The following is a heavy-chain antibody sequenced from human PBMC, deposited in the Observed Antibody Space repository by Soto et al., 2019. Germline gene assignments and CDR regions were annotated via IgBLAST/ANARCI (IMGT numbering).Heavy chain of an antibody. CDR1: GFTFSNTW. Sequence: EVQLVESGGGLVQPGGSLRLSCTASGFTFSNTWMSWVRQSPGKGPEWVGRIKSKTDGGTTDYAAPVKGRFTISRDDSKNTLYLQTNSLNTEDTAVYYCTTQFYWRGYNYGLFDYWGQGTLVTVSS. CDR2: IKSKTDGGTT. D-gene: IGHD5-18*01. CDR3: TTQFYWRGYNYGLFDY. J-gene: IGHJ4*02. V-gene: IGHV3-15*01.